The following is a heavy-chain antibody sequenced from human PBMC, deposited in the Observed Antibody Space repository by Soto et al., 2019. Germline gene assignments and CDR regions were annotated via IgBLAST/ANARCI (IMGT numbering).Heavy chain of an antibody. V-gene: IGHV3-48*01. Sequence: EVQLVESRGGLVQPGGSLRLSCAASGFTISSYSMNWVRQAPGKGLEWVSYISSSSSTIYYADSVKGRFTISRDNAKNSLYLQMNSLRAEDTAVYYCARHPERIAEIGWFDPWGQGTLVTVYS. CDR3: ARHPERIAEIGWFDP. CDR1: GFTISSYS. J-gene: IGHJ5*02. D-gene: IGHD6-13*01. CDR2: ISSSSSTI.